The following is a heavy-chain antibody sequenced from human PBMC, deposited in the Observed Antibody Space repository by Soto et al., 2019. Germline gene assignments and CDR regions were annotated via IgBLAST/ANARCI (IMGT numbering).Heavy chain of an antibody. Sequence: PSETLSLTCTVSGGSISSGDYYWSWIRQPPGKGLEWIGYIYYSGSTYYNPSLKSRVTISVDTSKNQFSLKLSSVTAADTAVYYCARGLMWDMVRGPYYYGMDVWGQGTTVTVSS. J-gene: IGHJ6*02. CDR1: GGSISSGDYY. CDR3: ARGLMWDMVRGPYYYGMDV. CDR2: IYYSGST. D-gene: IGHD3-10*01. V-gene: IGHV4-30-4*01.